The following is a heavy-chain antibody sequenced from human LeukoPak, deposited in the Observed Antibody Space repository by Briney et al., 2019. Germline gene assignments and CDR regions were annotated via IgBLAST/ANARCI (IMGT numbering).Heavy chain of an antibody. J-gene: IGHJ4*02. CDR3: ARHDYYGYYFDY. CDR2: IDYSGST. V-gene: IGHV4-59*08. CDR1: GGSISHYY. D-gene: IGHD3-10*01. Sequence: SETLSLTCTVSGGSISHYYWSWIRQPPGKGLEWIGYIDYSGSTNYNPSLKSRVTISVDTSKNHFSVKLSSVTAADTAMYYCARHDYYGYYFDYWGQGTLVTVSS.